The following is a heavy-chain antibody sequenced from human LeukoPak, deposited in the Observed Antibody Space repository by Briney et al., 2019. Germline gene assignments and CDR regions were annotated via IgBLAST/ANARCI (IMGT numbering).Heavy chain of an antibody. V-gene: IGHV4-59*08. J-gene: IGHJ3*02. CDR2: IYYSGST. D-gene: IGHD6-19*01. CDR3: ARHGIAVAGRSAFDI. CDR1: GGSISSYY. Sequence: SETLSLTCTVSGGSISSYYWSWIRQPPGKGLEWIGYIYYSGSTNYNPSLKSRVTISVDTSKNQFSLKLSSVTAADTAVYYCARHGIAVAGRSAFDIWGQGTMVTVSS.